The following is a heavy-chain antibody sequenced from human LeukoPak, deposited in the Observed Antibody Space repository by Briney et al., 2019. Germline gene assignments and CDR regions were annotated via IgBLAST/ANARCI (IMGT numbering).Heavy chain of an antibody. CDR2: ITTSSTYI. V-gene: IGHV3-21*01. J-gene: IGHJ4*02. Sequence: GGSLRLSCAASGFTFSSYSMSWVRQAPGKGLEWVSSITTSSTYISYADSVKGRFTISRDNAKNSLYPQMNSLRAEDTAVYYCARGKYSSGWSDYWGQGTLVTVSS. CDR1: GFTFSSYS. D-gene: IGHD6-19*01. CDR3: ARGKYSSGWSDY.